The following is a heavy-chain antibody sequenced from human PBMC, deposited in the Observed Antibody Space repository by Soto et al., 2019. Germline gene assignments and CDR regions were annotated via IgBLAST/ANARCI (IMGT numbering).Heavy chain of an antibody. V-gene: IGHV1-8*01. CDR1: GYTFTSYD. J-gene: IGHJ6*03. D-gene: IGHD6-19*01. Sequence: ASVKVSCKASGYTFTSYDINWVRQATGQGLEWMGWMNPNSGNTGYAQKFQGRVTMTRNTSISTAYMELSSLRSEDTAVYYCARASDYDYDMDVWGKGTTVTVSS. CDR3: ARASDYDYDMDV. CDR2: MNPNSGNT.